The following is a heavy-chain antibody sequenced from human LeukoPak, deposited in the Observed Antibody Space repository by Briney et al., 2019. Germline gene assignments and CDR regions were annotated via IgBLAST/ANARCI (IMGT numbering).Heavy chain of an antibody. CDR1: GYTFSSYV. V-gene: IGHV1-3*01. CDR2: VIPDTGNT. Sequence: ASVTVSCKAAGYTFSSYVIHWVRHAPGQRLEWLGWVIPDTGNTEYSQKFRGRVAITSDTSTSTAYMELSGLRSEDTAVYYCAKDRGGAGDFDYWGQGTLVTVSS. CDR3: AKDRGGAGDFDY. D-gene: IGHD3-16*01. J-gene: IGHJ4*02.